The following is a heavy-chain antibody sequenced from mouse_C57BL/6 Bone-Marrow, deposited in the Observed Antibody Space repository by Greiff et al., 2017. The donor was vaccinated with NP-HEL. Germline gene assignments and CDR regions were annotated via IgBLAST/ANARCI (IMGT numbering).Heavy chain of an antibody. V-gene: IGHV1-64*01. Sequence: QVQLQQPGAELVKPGASVKLSCKASGYTFTSYWMHWVKQRPGQGLEWIGLIHPNSGSTNYNEKFKSKATLTVDTSSSTAYMQLSSLTSEDAAVYYCARGNDGDDGGDYWGQGTTLTVSS. J-gene: IGHJ2*01. CDR1: GYTFTSYW. CDR2: IHPNSGST. D-gene: IGHD2-2*01. CDR3: ARGNDGDDGGDY.